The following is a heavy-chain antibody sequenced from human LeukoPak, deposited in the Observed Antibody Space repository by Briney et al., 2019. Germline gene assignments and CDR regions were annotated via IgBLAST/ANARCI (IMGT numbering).Heavy chain of an antibody. Sequence: PSGESLQLSCPASGFTFSSREVNSGRQAPGKGLEWISYISSSGSSIYYADSVEGRFTISRDNAKNSLYLQMNSLRAEDTAVYYCARDHCITTLYVDYWGQGTLVTVSS. J-gene: IGHJ4*02. CDR3: ARDHCITTLYVDY. CDR1: GFTFSSRE. V-gene: IGHV3-48*03. D-gene: IGHD3-22*01. CDR2: ISSSGSSI.